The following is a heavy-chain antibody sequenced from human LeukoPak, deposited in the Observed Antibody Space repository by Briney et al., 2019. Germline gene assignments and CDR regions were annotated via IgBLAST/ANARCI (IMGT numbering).Heavy chain of an antibody. V-gene: IGHV4-4*07. J-gene: IGHJ4*02. CDR2: FYTSGST. Sequence: SETLSLTCTVSGGSISSYYWSWIRQPAGKGLEWIGRFYTSGSTNYNPSLKSRVTMSVDTSKNQFSLKLSSVTAADTAEYYCARVGGTLISFDYWGQGTLVTVSS. CDR3: ARVGGTLISFDY. D-gene: IGHD3-16*01. CDR1: GGSISSYY.